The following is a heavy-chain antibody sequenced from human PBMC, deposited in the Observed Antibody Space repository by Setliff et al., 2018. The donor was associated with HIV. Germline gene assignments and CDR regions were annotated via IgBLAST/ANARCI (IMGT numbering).Heavy chain of an antibody. Sequence: SLRLSCAASGFTFNKYAMGWVRQAPGKGLEWVSVITSGGSTYYADSANGRFIISRDNSQNTLYLQMNSLRADDTAIYYCAKGFRPVDTALVSGPTYWGQGIRVTVSS. D-gene: IGHD5-18*01. CDR2: ITSGGST. V-gene: IGHV3-23*01. J-gene: IGHJ4*02. CDR1: GFTFNKYA. CDR3: AKGFRPVDTALVSGPTY.